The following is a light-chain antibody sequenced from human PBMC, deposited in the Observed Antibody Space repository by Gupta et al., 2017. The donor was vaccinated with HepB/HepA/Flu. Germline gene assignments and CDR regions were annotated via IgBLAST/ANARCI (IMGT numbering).Light chain of an antibody. J-gene: IGKJ1*01. Sequence: DIVLTQSAGTLSLSPGQRATLSCRASQSVSSSSLAWYQKKPGQDPRLLIYGASGRATGITDRLSGSGSGTDFTLTISRMEPEDFAVYYCHKYGGSPRTFGQGTKVEIK. CDR2: GAS. CDR1: QSVSSSS. CDR3: HKYGGSPRT. V-gene: IGKV3-20*01.